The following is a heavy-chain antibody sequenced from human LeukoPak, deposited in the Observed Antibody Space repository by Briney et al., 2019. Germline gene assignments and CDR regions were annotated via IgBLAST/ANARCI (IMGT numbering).Heavy chain of an antibody. Sequence: SETLSLTCTVSGGPIRDFYWSWIRLPPGKGLEWIGYTYYSGSTSFNPSLESRVAISVDMSKSQFSLELSSVTAADTAIYYCTRHKRWLQFPDAFDVWGQGTMVTVSS. CDR1: GGPIRDFY. V-gene: IGHV4-59*08. CDR3: TRHKRWLQFPDAFDV. D-gene: IGHD5-24*01. CDR2: TYYSGST. J-gene: IGHJ3*01.